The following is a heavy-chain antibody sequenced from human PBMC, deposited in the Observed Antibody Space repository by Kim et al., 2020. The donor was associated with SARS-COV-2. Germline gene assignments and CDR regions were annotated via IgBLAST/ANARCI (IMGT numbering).Heavy chain of an antibody. Sequence: AAVKGRFTISRDDSKHTAYLQMNSLKTEDTAGYYCTRPNGAVAVPGYYFDYWGQGTLVTVSS. J-gene: IGHJ4*02. CDR3: TRPNGAVAVPGYYFDY. D-gene: IGHD6-19*01. V-gene: IGHV3-73*01.